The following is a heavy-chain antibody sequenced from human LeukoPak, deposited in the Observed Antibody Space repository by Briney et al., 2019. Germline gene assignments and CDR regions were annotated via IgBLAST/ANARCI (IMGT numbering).Heavy chain of an antibody. CDR2: ISGDSTYI. Sequence: GGSLRLSCAGSGFTFTRHNINWVRQAPGKGLEWISSISGDSTYIHYADSVKGRFTISRDDAENSLYLHMNSLRAEDTAVYYCARRTTSAFDIWGQGTMVTLSS. CDR3: ARRTTSAFDI. D-gene: IGHD1-1*01. V-gene: IGHV3-21*01. J-gene: IGHJ3*02. CDR1: GFTFTRHN.